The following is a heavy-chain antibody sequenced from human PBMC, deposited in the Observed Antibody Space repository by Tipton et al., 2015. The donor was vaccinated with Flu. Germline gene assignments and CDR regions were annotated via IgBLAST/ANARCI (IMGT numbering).Heavy chain of an antibody. Sequence: TLSLTCTVSSDSISSRYYWGWIRQPPGRGLEWIGCIYYSGSTYYNPSLKSRVTISVDTSKDQFSLNLSSVTAADTAVYYCARACGSGGNRWFDPWGQGALVTVSS. D-gene: IGHD2-15*01. CDR1: SDSISSRYY. J-gene: IGHJ5*02. CDR2: IYYSGST. CDR3: ARACGSGGNRWFDP. V-gene: IGHV4-38-2*02.